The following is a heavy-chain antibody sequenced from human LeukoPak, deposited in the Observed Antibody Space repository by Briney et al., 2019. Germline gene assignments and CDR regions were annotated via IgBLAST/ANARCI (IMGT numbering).Heavy chain of an antibody. CDR2: ISSGSTYM. V-gene: IGHV3-21*01. Sequence: PGGCLRLSCAASGFTFSSYSMNWVRQAPGKGLEWVSSISSGSTYMYYADSVKGRFTISRDNAQNSMYLQMNSLRAEDAAVYYCGRVGGRSKAAKGDAFDIWGQGTVVTVSS. J-gene: IGHJ3*02. CDR1: GFTFSSYS. CDR3: GRVGGRSKAAKGDAFDI. D-gene: IGHD6-6*01.